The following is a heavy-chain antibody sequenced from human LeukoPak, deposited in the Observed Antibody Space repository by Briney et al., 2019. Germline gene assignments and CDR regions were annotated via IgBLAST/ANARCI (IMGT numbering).Heavy chain of an antibody. CDR3: TRHEADGSSWYVYYYMDV. Sequence: ETLSLTCAVYRGSFSGYYWSCSREPPGNGLEWIGEINLSGSTNYNPSPTSRVTVSVYTSKNQFSLKLSSVTAADTAVYYCTRHEADGSSWYVYYYMDVWGKGTTVTVSS. V-gene: IGHV4-34*01. CDR1: RGSFSGYY. CDR2: INLSGST. D-gene: IGHD6-13*01. J-gene: IGHJ6*03.